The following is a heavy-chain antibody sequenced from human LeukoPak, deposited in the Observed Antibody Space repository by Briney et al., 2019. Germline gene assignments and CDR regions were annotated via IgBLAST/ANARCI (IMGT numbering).Heavy chain of an antibody. Sequence: PGGSLRLSCAASGFTFSSYAMHWVRQAPGKGLEYVSAISSNGGRTYYANSVKGRFTISRDNSKHTLYLQMGSLRAEDMAVYYCARGVNYYDSSGYYLNWFDRWGQGTLVTVSS. CDR1: GFTFSSYA. CDR3: ARGVNYYDSSGYYLNWFDR. J-gene: IGHJ5*02. CDR2: ISSNGGRT. D-gene: IGHD3-22*01. V-gene: IGHV3-64*01.